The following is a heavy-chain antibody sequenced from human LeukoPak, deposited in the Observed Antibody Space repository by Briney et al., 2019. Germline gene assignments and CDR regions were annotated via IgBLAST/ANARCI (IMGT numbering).Heavy chain of an antibody. V-gene: IGHV3-72*01. CDR1: GFTFSDHY. J-gene: IGHJ4*02. CDR2: IRRKANSYTT. CDR3: ARAMWVGDTGAADY. D-gene: IGHD1-26*01. Sequence: GGPLRLSCAASGFTFSDHYMEWVRQAPGKGLEWVGRIRRKANSYTTEYAASVKGRFTISRDDSKNSLYLQMNSLKTEDTAVYYCARAMWVGDTGAADYWGQGTLVTVSS.